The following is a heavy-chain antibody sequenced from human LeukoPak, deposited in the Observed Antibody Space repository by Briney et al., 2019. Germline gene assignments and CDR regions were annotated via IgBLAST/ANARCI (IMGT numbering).Heavy chain of an antibody. Sequence: SVKVSCXASGGTFSNYAISWVRQARGQGLEWMAGIIPIFGTANYAQKFQGRVTITTDESTSTAYMELSSLRSEDTAVYYCARTQTGDANWYFDLWGRGTLVTVSS. CDR1: GGTFSNYA. J-gene: IGHJ2*01. D-gene: IGHD7-27*01. CDR3: ARTQTGDANWYFDL. CDR2: IIPIFGTA. V-gene: IGHV1-69*05.